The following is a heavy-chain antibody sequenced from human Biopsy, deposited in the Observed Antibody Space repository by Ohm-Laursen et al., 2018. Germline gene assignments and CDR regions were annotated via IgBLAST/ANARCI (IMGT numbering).Heavy chain of an antibody. CDR1: GGSVSSNVAY. V-gene: IGHV4-39*01. CDR3: ARHPTGFWFDP. CDR2: IFYSGIT. Sequence: TLPLTCAVSGGSVSSNVAYWAWIRQPPGKGLESIGSIFYSGITYYNPSLQSRVTMSVDTSKNQFSLNLTSVTAADTAVYYCARHPTGFWFDPWGQGTLVIVSS. J-gene: IGHJ5*02.